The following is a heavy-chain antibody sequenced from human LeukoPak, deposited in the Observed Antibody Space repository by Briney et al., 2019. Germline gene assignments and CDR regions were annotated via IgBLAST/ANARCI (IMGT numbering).Heavy chain of an antibody. Sequence: SSSSYYWGWIRQPPGKGLEWIGSISPGDSDTRYSPSFQGQVTISADKSINTAYLQWSSLKASDTAMYYCGRQPDSGLWFGEFESWGQGTLVTVSS. J-gene: IGHJ4*02. CDR3: GRQPDSGLWFGEFES. CDR2: ISPGDSDT. CDR1: SSSSYY. V-gene: IGHV5-51*01. D-gene: IGHD3-10*01.